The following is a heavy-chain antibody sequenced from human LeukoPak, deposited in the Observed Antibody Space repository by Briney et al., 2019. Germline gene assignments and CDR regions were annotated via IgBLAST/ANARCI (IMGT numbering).Heavy chain of an antibody. CDR1: GFTFSNSA. Sequence: SVKVSCKASGFTFSNSAMQWVRQARGQRLEWIGWIVVGSGNTNYAQKFQERDTITRDMSTSTAYMELSSLRSEDTAVYYCAADDLLEGYWGQGTLVTVSS. CDR3: AADDLLEGY. V-gene: IGHV1-58*02. D-gene: IGHD1-1*01. J-gene: IGHJ4*02. CDR2: IVVGSGNT.